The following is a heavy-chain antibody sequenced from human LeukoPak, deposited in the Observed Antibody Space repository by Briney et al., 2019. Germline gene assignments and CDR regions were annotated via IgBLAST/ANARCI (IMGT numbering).Heavy chain of an antibody. V-gene: IGHV1-18*01. Sequence: ASVKVSCKASGYTFTNYGISWVRQAPGQGLEWMGWISGYNDDTRHAQKVQGRVTMTTDTSANTAYMELSSLRSEDTAVYYCARRNYGTSRRWVDPWGQGTLVTVSS. CDR2: ISGYNDDT. CDR3: ARRNYGTSRRWVDP. D-gene: IGHD3-16*01. CDR1: GYTFTNYG. J-gene: IGHJ5*02.